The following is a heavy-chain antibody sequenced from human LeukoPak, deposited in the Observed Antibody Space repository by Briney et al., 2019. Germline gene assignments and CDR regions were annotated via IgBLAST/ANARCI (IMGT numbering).Heavy chain of an antibody. D-gene: IGHD4-23*01. CDR2: FDPEDAET. J-gene: IGHJ4*02. CDR1: GYILVELS. CDR3: ATPNGGNLFHLDF. V-gene: IGHV1-24*01. Sequence: ASVKVSCKVSGYILVELSMHWVRQAPGKGLEWMGGFDPEDAETIYAQKFQGRVTMTEDTSTDTAYMELSNLRSEDTAVYYCATPNGGNLFHLDFWGQGTLVTVSS.